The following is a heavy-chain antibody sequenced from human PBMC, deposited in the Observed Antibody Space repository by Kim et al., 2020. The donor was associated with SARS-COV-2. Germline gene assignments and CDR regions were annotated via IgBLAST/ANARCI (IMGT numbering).Heavy chain of an antibody. V-gene: IGHV4-39*01. Sequence: LKSRVTMSVDTSKNQFSLKLSSVTAADTAVYYCARQYRRWLPVELHWCDPWGQGTLVTVSS. D-gene: IGHD5-12*01. J-gene: IGHJ5*02. CDR3: ARQYRRWLPVELHWCDP.